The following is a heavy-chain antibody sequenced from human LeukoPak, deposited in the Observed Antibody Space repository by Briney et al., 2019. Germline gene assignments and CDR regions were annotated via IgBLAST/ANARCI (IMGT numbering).Heavy chain of an antibody. Sequence: GGSLRLSCAAPGFTFSSYVMSWVRQAPGKGLEWASTISGSGGSTYYADSVKGRFTISRDNSKNTLYLQMNSLRAEDTAVYYCATPTQFDYWGQGTLVTVSS. CDR2: ISGSGGST. CDR1: GFTFSSYV. V-gene: IGHV3-23*01. CDR3: ATPTQFDY. J-gene: IGHJ4*02.